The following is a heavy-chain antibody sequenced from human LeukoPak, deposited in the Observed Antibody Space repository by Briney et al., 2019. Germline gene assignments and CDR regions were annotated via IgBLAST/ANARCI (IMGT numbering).Heavy chain of an antibody. CDR3: TIAARLFYDAFDI. CDR1: GGSISSSNW. V-gene: IGHV4-4*02. CDR2: IYHSGST. Sequence: PSGTLSLTCAVSGGSISSSNWWSWVRQPPGKGLEWIGEIYHSGSTNYNPSLKSRVTISVDKSKDQFSLKLSSVTAADTAVYYCTIAARLFYDAFDIWGQGTMVTVSS. D-gene: IGHD6-6*01. J-gene: IGHJ3*02.